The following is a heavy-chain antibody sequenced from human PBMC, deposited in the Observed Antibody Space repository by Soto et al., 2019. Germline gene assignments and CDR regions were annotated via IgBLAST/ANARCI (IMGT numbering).Heavy chain of an antibody. V-gene: IGHV3-7*01. J-gene: IGHJ4*02. Sequence: GGSLRLSCAASGFTFSRHWMNWVRQAPGKGLEWVATIREDGSEEKYVDSVKGRFTISRDNAKNSLYLQMHRQRAEDTAVYYCSRGRGSGSDCWECADYWGQGTQVTVAS. D-gene: IGHD6-19*01. CDR2: IREDGSEE. CDR1: GFTFSRHW. CDR3: SRGRGSGSDCWECADY.